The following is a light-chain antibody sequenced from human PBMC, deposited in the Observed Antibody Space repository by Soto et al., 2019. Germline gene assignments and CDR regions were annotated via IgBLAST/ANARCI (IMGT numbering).Light chain of an antibody. CDR2: KAS. Sequence: IQITQAASTLSGSVVDRVTITCRASQTISSWLAWYQQKPGKAPKLLIYKASTLKSGVPSRFSGSGSGTEFTLTISSLQPDDFATYYCQHYNSYSEAFGQGTKVDI. CDR3: QHYNSYSEA. V-gene: IGKV1-5*03. CDR1: QTISSW. J-gene: IGKJ1*01.